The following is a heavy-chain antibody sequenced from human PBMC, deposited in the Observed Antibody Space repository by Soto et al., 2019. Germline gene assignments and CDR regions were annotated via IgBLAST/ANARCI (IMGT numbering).Heavy chain of an antibody. D-gene: IGHD3-10*01. Sequence: GGRLRLSCAASGFTFSEYYMSWIRQAPGKGLEWVSYISSSGSTIYYADSVKGRFTISRDNAKNSLYLQMNSLRAEDTAVYYCARSGPRGPDYFYYXDVCGKYTTFTVSS. CDR3: ARSGPRGPDYFYYXDV. CDR1: GFTFSEYY. V-gene: IGHV3-11*01. CDR2: ISSSGSTI. J-gene: IGHJ6*03.